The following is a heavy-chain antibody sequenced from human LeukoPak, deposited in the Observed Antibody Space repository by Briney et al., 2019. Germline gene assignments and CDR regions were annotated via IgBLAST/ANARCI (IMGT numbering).Heavy chain of an antibody. V-gene: IGHV3-48*03. D-gene: IGHD2-15*01. CDR2: ISSTGNTV. J-gene: IGHJ6*04. CDR1: GFTFSSYE. Sequence: PGGSLRLSCAASGFTFSSYEMNWVRQAPGQGLEWVAYISSTGNTVHYAGSVKGRFTISRDNAKNSLYLQMNRLRAEDTAAYYCTKETPQMDVWGKGTTVTVSS. CDR3: TKETPQMDV.